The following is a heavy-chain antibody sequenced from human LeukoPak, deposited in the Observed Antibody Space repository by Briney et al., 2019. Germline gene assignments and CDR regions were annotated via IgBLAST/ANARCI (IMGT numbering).Heavy chain of an antibody. D-gene: IGHD3-10*01. CDR3: ASGYGSGSQAYYYGMDV. CDR2: ISSSSSTI. CDR1: GFTFSSYS. Sequence: GGSLRLSCAASGFTFSSYSMNWVRQAPGKGLEWVSYISSSSSTIYYADSVKGRFTISRDNAKNSLYLQMNSLRAEHTAVYYCASGYGSGSQAYYYGMDVWGQGTTVTVSS. V-gene: IGHV3-48*04. J-gene: IGHJ6*02.